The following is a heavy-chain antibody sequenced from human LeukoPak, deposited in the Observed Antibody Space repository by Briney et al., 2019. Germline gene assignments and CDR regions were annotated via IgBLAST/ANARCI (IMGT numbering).Heavy chain of an antibody. D-gene: IGHD3-22*01. Sequence: PGGSLRLSCAASGFTFGIYGMNWVRQSPGKGPEWVSYISHDSDTKYYVDSVKGRFSMSRDNAKRSLYLQMDSLRVEDTAVYYCARATRQGYDYWGQGTLATVSS. J-gene: IGHJ4*02. CDR2: ISHDSDTK. CDR3: ARATRQGYDY. CDR1: GFTFGIYG. V-gene: IGHV3-48*04.